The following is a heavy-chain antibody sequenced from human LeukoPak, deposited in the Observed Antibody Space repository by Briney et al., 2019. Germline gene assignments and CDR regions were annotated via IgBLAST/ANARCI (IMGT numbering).Heavy chain of an antibody. D-gene: IGHD1-14*01. CDR3: ARDLADEAGGADY. V-gene: IGHV1-3*03. J-gene: IGHJ4*02. CDR1: GYTFTSYH. Sequence: GASVKVSCKASGYTFTSYHMHWVRQAPGQRLEWMGWINAGNGNTKYSQEFQGRVTITRDTSASTAYMELSSLRSEDMAVYYCARDLADEAGGADYWGQGTLVTVSS. CDR2: INAGNGNT.